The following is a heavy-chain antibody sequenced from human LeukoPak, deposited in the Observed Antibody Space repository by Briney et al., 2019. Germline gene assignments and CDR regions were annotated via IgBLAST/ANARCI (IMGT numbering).Heavy chain of an antibody. CDR1: GFTFSTYD. J-gene: IGHJ4*02. D-gene: IGHD3-22*01. Sequence: GGSLRLSCAASGFTFSTYDMHWVRQAPGKGLEWLAFIRYDGSYQYYADSVKGRFTISRDNSKNTLYLQMNSLRAEDTAVYYCATPKADYYPFDYWGQGTLVTASS. CDR3: ATPKADYYPFDY. V-gene: IGHV3-30*02. CDR2: IRYDGSYQ.